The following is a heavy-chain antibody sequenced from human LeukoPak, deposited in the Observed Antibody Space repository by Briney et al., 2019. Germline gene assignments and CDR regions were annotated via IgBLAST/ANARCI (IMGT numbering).Heavy chain of an antibody. D-gene: IGHD4-17*01. J-gene: IGHJ4*02. V-gene: IGHV3-30*18. CDR3: ANYGDYYYFYY. Sequence: GGSLRLSCVASGFTVRDFWMHWVRQAPGKGLEWVAVISYDGSNKYSADSVKGRFTISRDNSKNTLYLQMNSLRAEDTAVYYCANYGDYYYFYYWGQGTLVTVSS. CDR1: GFTVRDFW. CDR2: ISYDGSNK.